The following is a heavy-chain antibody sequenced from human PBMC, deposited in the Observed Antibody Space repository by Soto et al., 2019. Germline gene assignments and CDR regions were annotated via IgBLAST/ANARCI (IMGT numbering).Heavy chain of an antibody. CDR2: IYYSGST. D-gene: IGHD3-10*01. V-gene: IGHV4-59*08. CDR3: ARRLEEFGNYWFDP. Sequence: SETLSLTCTVSGGSISSYYWSWIRQPPGKGPEWIGYIYYSGSTNYNPSLKSRITISVDTSKNQFSLKLNSVTAADTAVYYCARRLEEFGNYWFDPWGQGTLVTVS. CDR1: GGSISSYY. J-gene: IGHJ5*02.